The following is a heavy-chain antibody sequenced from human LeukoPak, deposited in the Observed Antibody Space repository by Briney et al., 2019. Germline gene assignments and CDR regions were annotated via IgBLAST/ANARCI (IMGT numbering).Heavy chain of an antibody. CDR3: ARAGYRDQLLWYY. D-gene: IGHD2-2*01. CDR1: GFTFSIYW. CDR2: IKQDGSEK. J-gene: IGHJ4*02. V-gene: IGHV3-7*01. Sequence: GGSLRLSCAASGFTFSIYWMSWVRQAPGKGLEWVANIKQDGSEKYYVDSVKGRFTISRDNAKNSLYLQMNSLRAEDTAVYYCARAGYRDQLLWYYWGQGTLVTVSS.